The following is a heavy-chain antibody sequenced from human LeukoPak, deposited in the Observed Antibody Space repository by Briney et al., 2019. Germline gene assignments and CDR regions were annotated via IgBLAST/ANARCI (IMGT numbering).Heavy chain of an antibody. V-gene: IGHV3-74*03. CDR3: ARDRSGWYYFDY. CDR1: GFTFSSYW. J-gene: IGHJ4*02. CDR2: INSDGSST. D-gene: IGHD6-19*01. Sequence: GGSLRLSCAASGFTFSSYWMHWVRQAPGKGLVWVSRINSDGSSTMYADSVKGRFTISRDNAKNTLYLQMDSLRAEDTAVYYCARDRSGWYYFDYWGQGTLVTVSS.